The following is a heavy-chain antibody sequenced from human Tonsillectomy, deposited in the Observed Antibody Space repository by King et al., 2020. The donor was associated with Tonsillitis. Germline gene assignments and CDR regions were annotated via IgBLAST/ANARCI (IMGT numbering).Heavy chain of an antibody. CDR2: SSSSGSTI. V-gene: IGHV3-48*03. Sequence: VQLVESGGGLVQPGGSLRLSCAASGFTFSSYEMNWVRQAPGKGLEWVSYSSSSGSTIYYADSVKGRFTISRDNAKNSLYLQMNSRRAEDTAVYSCARDSYYDSSGYYLVSAFDIWGQGTMVTVSS. D-gene: IGHD3-22*01. CDR3: ARDSYYDSSGYYLVSAFDI. CDR1: GFTFSSYE. J-gene: IGHJ3*02.